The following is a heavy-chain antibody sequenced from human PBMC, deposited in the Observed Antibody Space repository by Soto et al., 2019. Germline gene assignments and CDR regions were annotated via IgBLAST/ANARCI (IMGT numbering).Heavy chain of an antibody. CDR3: ARSRKTSSLVNFGNYNLDY. J-gene: IGHJ4*01. CDR2: ISTYRVVVEK. CDR1: GFTFTSHG. D-gene: IGHD3-10*01. V-gene: IGHV1-18*01. Sequence: ASVKVSCKTSGFTFTSHGSTWVRQAPGQGPEWMGWISTYRVVVEKKYAEKVQGRVTLTTDASTSTAYMELRNLKSDDTAVYYCARSRKTSSLVNFGNYNLDYWG.